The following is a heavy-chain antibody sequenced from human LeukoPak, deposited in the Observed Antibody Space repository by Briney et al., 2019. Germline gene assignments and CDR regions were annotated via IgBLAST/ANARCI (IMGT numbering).Heavy chain of an antibody. Sequence: GGSLRLSCTASGFTFGDYAMSWVRQAPGKGLEWVGFISSKAYGGTTEYAASVKGRFTISRDDSKSIAYLRMNSLKTEDTAVYYCTRCSGGSCYLQFDYWGQGTLVTVSS. CDR1: GFTFGDYA. J-gene: IGHJ4*02. CDR3: TRCSGGSCYLQFDY. D-gene: IGHD2-15*01. V-gene: IGHV3-49*04. CDR2: ISSKAYGGTT.